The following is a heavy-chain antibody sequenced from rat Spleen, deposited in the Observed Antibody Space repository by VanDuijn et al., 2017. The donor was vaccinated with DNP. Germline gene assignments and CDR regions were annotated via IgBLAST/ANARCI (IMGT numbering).Heavy chain of an antibody. CDR3: ARGLRVYDVMDA. CDR2: IWTSGGT. D-gene: IGHD1-9*01. V-gene: IGHV2-43*01. CDR1: GFSLTNYH. J-gene: IGHJ2*01. Sequence: QVQLRESGPGLVQPSQTLSLTCTVSGFSLTNYHVHWVRQPPGKGLEWLGVIWTSGGTASNSLLTSRLSITRDTSKSQVFLKMNSLQTEDTAMYFCARGLRVYDVMDAWGQGVMVTVSS.